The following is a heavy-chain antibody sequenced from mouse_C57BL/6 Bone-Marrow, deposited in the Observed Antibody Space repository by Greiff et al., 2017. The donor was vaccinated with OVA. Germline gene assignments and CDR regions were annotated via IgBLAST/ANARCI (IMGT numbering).Heavy chain of an antibody. CDR3: ARGGYYSNYFDY. CDR1: GYTFTDYY. J-gene: IGHJ2*01. V-gene: IGHV1-26*01. CDR2: INPNNGGT. Sequence: EVQLQQSGPELVKPGASVKISSKASGYTFTDYYMNWVKQSHGKSLEWIGDINPNNGGTSYNQKFKGKATLTVDKSSSTAYMELRSLTSEDSAVYYCARGGYYSNYFDYWGQGTTLTVSS. D-gene: IGHD2-5*01.